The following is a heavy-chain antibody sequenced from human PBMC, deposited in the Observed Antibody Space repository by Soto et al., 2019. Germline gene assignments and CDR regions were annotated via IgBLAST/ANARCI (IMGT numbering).Heavy chain of an antibody. V-gene: IGHV3-30*01. CDR1: GFTFRSYA. Sequence: QVQLVESGGGVVQPGRSLRLSCAASGFTFRSYAMHWVRQAPGKGLEWVAFISFDGSNKYYADSVKGRFTISRDNSKNALYLQMNSLRAEDTAVYYCARGAVPSYFDYWGQGTLVTVSS. CDR3: ARGAVPSYFDY. CDR2: ISFDGSNK. J-gene: IGHJ4*02.